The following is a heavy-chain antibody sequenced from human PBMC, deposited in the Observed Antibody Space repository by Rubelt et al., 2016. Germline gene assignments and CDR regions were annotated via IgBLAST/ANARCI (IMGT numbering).Heavy chain of an antibody. CDR1: GGSFSGYY. CDR2: INHSGST. V-gene: IGHV4-34*01. D-gene: IGHD4-23*01. CDR3: ASATVEDPYYFDY. J-gene: IGHJ4*02. Sequence: QVQLQQWGAGLLKPSETLSLTCAVYGGSFSGYYWSWIRQPPGKGLEWIGEINHSGSTNSNPSLKGRFTISVDTSKNQFSLKLSSVTAADTAVYYCASATVEDPYYFDYWGQGTLVTVSS.